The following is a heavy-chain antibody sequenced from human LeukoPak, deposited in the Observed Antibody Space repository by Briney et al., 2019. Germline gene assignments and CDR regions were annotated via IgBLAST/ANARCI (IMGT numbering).Heavy chain of an antibody. Sequence: GGSLRLSCAASGFTFSSYWMSWVRQAPGKGLEWVANIKQDGSEKYYVDSVKGRFTISRDNAKNSLYLQMNSLRAEDTAVYYCARGMGEYYYYMDVWGKGTTVTVSS. CDR2: IKQDGSEK. J-gene: IGHJ6*03. CDR1: GFTFSSYW. D-gene: IGHD3-16*01. CDR3: ARGMGEYYYYMDV. V-gene: IGHV3-7*01.